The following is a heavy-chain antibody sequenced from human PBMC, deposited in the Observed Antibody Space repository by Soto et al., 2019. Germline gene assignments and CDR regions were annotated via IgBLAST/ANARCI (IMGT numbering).Heavy chain of an antibody. CDR3: ARDSIVATTGP. V-gene: IGHV4-31*03. CDR2: IYYSGSN. CDR1: GGSISSGGYY. D-gene: IGHD5-12*01. J-gene: IGHJ5*02. Sequence: QVQLQESGPGLVKPSQTLSLTCTVSGGSISSGGYYWSWLRQHPGKGLEWIGYIYYSGSNYYNQSLKSRVTISVDTSKNQFSLKLRSVTAADTAVYYCARDSIVATTGPWGQGTLVTVSS.